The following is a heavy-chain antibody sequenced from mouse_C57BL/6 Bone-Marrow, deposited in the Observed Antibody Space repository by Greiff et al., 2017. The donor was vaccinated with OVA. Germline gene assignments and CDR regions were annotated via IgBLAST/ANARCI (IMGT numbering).Heavy chain of an antibody. J-gene: IGHJ2*01. CDR1: GYTFTSYG. Sequence: QVQLQQSGAELARPGASVKLSCKASGYTFTSYGISWVKQRTGQGLEWIGEIYPRSGNTYYTEKFKGKATLTADKSSITVYMELRSLTAEDSAVYFCATLISTVVGDYFDDWGQGTTLTVSA. CDR2: IYPRSGNT. CDR3: ATLISTVVGDYFDD. D-gene: IGHD1-1*01. V-gene: IGHV1-81*01.